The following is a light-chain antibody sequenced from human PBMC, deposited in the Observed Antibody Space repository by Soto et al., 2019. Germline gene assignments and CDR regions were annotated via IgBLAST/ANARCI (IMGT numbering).Light chain of an antibody. CDR2: EVS. J-gene: IGLJ1*01. V-gene: IGLV2-14*01. Sequence: QSVLTQPASVSGSPGQSITISCTGTSSDVGAYNLVSWYQHHPDKAPKLMISEVSNRPSGVSDRFSGSKSGNTASLTISGLQAEDEADYYCASLTTTNFVFGTGTKLTAL. CDR1: SSDVGAYNL. CDR3: ASLTTTNFV.